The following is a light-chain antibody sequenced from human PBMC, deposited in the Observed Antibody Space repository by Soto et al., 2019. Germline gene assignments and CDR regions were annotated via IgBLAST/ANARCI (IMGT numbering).Light chain of an antibody. CDR1: QSVGSSY. J-gene: IGKJ1*01. Sequence: ETVLTQSPGTLSLSPGERATLSCRASQSVGSSYLAWYQHKPGKAPRLFIYGATNRATGIPDRFSGSGSGTDFTLTISRLEPEDFAVYYCQQYGSSPPWTFGQGTKVEIK. CDR3: QQYGSSPPWT. CDR2: GAT. V-gene: IGKV3-20*01.